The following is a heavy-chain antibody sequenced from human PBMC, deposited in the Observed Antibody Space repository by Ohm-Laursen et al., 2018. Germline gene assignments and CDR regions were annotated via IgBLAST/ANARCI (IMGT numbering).Heavy chain of an antibody. CDR1: GGSISGYY. D-gene: IGHD3-22*01. V-gene: IGHV4-59*08. CDR2: IYYTGST. Sequence: GTLSLTCTVSGGSISGYYWTWIRQPPGKGLEWIGYIYYTGSTSYNPSLKSRVTISVDTSKNQFSLKLSSVTAADTAVYYCARRANSAYPYYLDHWGQGTLVTVSS. J-gene: IGHJ4*02. CDR3: ARRANSAYPYYLDH.